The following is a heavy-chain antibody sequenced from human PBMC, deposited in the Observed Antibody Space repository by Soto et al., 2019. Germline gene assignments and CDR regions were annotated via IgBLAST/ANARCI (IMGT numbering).Heavy chain of an antibody. CDR2: ISARNGDT. CDR1: GYTFTAYG. J-gene: IGHJ4*01. D-gene: IGHD2-21*01. Sequence: ASVKVSCKASGYTFTAYGIIWVRQAPGQHLEWLGWISARNGDTKYAQRFQGRVTLTTDTSTTTTYMELRNLRSDDTAVYFCAGVQVLSYSGTDFWGQGTMVTVSS. V-gene: IGHV1-18*04. CDR3: AGVQVLSYSGTDF.